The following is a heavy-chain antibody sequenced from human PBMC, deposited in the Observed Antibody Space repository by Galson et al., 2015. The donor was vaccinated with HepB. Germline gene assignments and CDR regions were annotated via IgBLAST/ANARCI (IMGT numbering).Heavy chain of an antibody. CDR2: ISWDGGST. J-gene: IGHJ4*02. CDR1: GFTFDDYA. CDR3: AKGSEQWLAPSY. D-gene: IGHD6-19*01. V-gene: IGHV3-43D*03. Sequence: SLRLSCAASGFTFDDYAMHWVRQAPGKGLEWVSLISWDGGSTYYADSVKGRFTISRDNSKNSLYLQMNSLRAEDTALYYCAKGSEQWLAPSYWGQGTLVTVSS.